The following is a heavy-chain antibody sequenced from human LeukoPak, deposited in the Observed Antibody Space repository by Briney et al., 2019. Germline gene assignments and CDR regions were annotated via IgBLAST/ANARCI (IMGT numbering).Heavy chain of an antibody. D-gene: IGHD2-15*01. Sequence: GGSLRLSCAASGFTVSSNYMSWVRQAPGKGLEWVSVIYSGGSTYYADSVKGRFTISRDNSKNTLYLQMNSLRAEDTAVYHCARENGGSPYFDYWGQGTLVTVSS. CDR3: ARENGGSPYFDY. CDR1: GFTVSSNY. V-gene: IGHV3-66*01. CDR2: IYSGGST. J-gene: IGHJ4*02.